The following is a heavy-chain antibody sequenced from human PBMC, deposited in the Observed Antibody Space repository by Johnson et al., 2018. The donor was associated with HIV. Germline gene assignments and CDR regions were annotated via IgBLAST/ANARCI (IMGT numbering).Heavy chain of an antibody. D-gene: IGHD3-16*02. CDR3: ARDRVITFGGVIGRGAFDI. CDR2: IKQDGSEQ. Sequence: VQLVESGGGLVQPGGSLRLSCAASGFTFSYYWMSWVRQAPGKGLEWVANIKQDGSEQYDVDSVKGRFTISRDKAKTSLYLKMNSLRAEDTAVYYCARDRVITFGGVIGRGAFDIWGQGTMVTVSS. J-gene: IGHJ3*02. V-gene: IGHV3-7*01. CDR1: GFTFSYYW.